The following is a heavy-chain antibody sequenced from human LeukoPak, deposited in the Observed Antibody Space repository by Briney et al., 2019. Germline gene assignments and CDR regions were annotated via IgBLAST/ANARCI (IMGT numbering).Heavy chain of an antibody. CDR1: GFTFSSYG. J-gene: IGHJ6*02. CDR2: ISYVGSNK. Sequence: PGRSLRLSCAASGFTFSSYGMHWVRQAPGKGLEWVAGISYVGSNKYYADSVKGRFTISRDNSKNTLYLQMNSLRAEDTAVYYCAKDRHYDFWSGYYYYYYYGMDVWGQGTTVTVSS. V-gene: IGHV3-30*18. D-gene: IGHD3-3*01. CDR3: AKDRHYDFWSGYYYYYYYGMDV.